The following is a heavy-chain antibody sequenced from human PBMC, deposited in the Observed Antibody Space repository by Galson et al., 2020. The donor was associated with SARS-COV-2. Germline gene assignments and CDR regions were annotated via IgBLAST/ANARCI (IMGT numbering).Heavy chain of an antibody. J-gene: IGHJ4*02. D-gene: IGHD3-10*01. CDR3: TTGGAV. Sequence: GGSLRLSCAASGIALSDAWMSWVRQAPGKGLEWVGRIKTQTDGDTTDYAAPVNGRFTISRDDSQNTLYLQMDNLKFDDRGLYYCTTGGAVWGQGTLVTVSS. V-gene: IGHV3-15*05. CDR1: GIALSDAW. CDR2: IKTQTDGDTT.